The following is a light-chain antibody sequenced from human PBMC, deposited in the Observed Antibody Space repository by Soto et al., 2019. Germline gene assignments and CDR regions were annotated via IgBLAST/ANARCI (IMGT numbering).Light chain of an antibody. CDR1: SSNIGAGYD. CDR2: GNT. J-gene: IGLJ1*01. V-gene: IGLV1-40*01. CDR3: CSYAGSYTLEV. Sequence: QSVLTQPPSVSGAPGQRVTISCTGSSSNIGAGYDVHWYQQRPGTAPKLLIFGNTNRPSGVPDRFSGSKSGTSASLAITGLQAEDEGDYYCCSYAGSYTLEVFGTGTKVTVL.